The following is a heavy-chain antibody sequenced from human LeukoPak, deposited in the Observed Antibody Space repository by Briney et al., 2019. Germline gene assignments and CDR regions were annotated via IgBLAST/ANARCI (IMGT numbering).Heavy chain of an antibody. CDR1: GYTFTGYY. V-gene: IGHV1-2*02. Sequence: ASVKVSCKASGYTFTGYYMHWVRQAPGQGLEWMGWINPNSGGTNYAQKFQGRVTMTRDTSISTAYMELSRLRSYDTAVYYCARTGAAAGIVGPSDYWGQGTLVTVSS. CDR2: INPNSGGT. CDR3: ARTGAAAGIVGPSDY. D-gene: IGHD6-13*01. J-gene: IGHJ4*02.